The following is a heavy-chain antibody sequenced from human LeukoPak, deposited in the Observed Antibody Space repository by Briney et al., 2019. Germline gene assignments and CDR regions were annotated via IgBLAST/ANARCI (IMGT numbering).Heavy chain of an antibody. CDR3: ARGHKGRGQFDY. J-gene: IGHJ4*02. V-gene: IGHV1-8*01. CDR1: GYTFTSYD. Sequence: GASVKVSCKASGYTFTSYDINWVRQATGQGLEWMGWMKPNSGNTGYAQKFQGRVTMTRNTSISTAYMELSSLRSEDTAVYYCARGHKGRGQFDYWGQGTLVTVSS. CDR2: MKPNSGNT.